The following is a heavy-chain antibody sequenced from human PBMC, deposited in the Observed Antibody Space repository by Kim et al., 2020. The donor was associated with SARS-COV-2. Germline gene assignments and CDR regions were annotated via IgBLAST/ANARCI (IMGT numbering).Heavy chain of an antibody. CDR3: ARSTPLTWLSSGWSGHFFDY. D-gene: IGHD6-19*01. V-gene: IGHV4-59*01. Sequence: SETLSLTCTVSGGSISGFYWTWIRQPPGKGLEWIGYIYNSGSTNYNPSLKSRVTISSDTSKNQFSLKLNSVTAAETAVYYCARSTPLTWLSSGWSGHFFDYWGQGILVPVSA. CDR2: IYNSGST. CDR1: GGSISGFY. J-gene: IGHJ4*02.